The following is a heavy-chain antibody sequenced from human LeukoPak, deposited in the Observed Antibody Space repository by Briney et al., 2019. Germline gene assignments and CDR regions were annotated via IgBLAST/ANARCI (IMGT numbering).Heavy chain of an antibody. CDR1: GFTFNRNA. J-gene: IGHJ4*02. D-gene: IGHD6-19*01. V-gene: IGHV3-23*01. Sequence: GGSLRLSCAASGFTFNRNAISWVRLAPGKGLEWVSTIGGSGDKTFYADSVKGRFTISRDNSKNMLHLQMSSLTGEDTALYYCVRRGDASSGWGDHDYWGQGALVTVCS. CDR2: IGGSGDKT. CDR3: VRRGDASSGWGDHDY.